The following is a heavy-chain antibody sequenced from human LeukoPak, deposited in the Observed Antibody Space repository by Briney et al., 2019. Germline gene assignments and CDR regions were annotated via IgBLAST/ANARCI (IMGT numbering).Heavy chain of an antibody. V-gene: IGHV3-30*18. J-gene: IGHJ4*02. CDR1: GFTFSAYG. CDR3: AKELTRPNRPVAGLNY. Sequence: GGSLRLSCAASGFTFSAYGMHWVRQGPGKGLEWVAIISYVGSNKYYPDSVKGRFTISRDDSKNTLYLQMNSLRTEDTAVYYCAKELTRPNRPVAGLNYWGQGTLVTVSS. D-gene: IGHD6-19*01. CDR2: ISYVGSNK.